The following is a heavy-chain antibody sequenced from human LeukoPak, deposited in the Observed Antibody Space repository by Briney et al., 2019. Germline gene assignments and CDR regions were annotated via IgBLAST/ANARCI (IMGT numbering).Heavy chain of an antibody. J-gene: IGHJ4*02. CDR1: GYTFTGYY. CDR2: IHPGSGET. CDR3: ARWEIVPAAPDY. D-gene: IGHD2-2*01. Sequence: PGASVKVSCKASGYTFTGYYMHWVRQAPGQGLEWMGWIHPGSGETRYGQNFQGRVTLTRHTSINTAYMELSSLTSDDTAVYYCARWEIVPAAPDYWGQGTLVTVSS. V-gene: IGHV1-2*02.